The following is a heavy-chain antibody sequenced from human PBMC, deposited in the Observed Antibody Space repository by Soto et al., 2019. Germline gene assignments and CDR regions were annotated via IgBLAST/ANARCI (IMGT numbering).Heavy chain of an antibody. J-gene: IGHJ5*02. CDR1: GVTFSSYT. CDR2: IIPIRGIA. D-gene: IGHD6-6*01. CDR3: ARSEYSSSSNWFDP. V-gene: IGHV1-69*02. Sequence: QVQLVQSGAEVKKPGSSVKVSCKASGVTFSSYTISWVRQAPGQGLEWMGRIIPIRGIANYAQKFQGRVTITADKSTSTAYMERSSLRSEDTAVYYCARSEYSSSSNWFDPWGQGTLVTVSS.